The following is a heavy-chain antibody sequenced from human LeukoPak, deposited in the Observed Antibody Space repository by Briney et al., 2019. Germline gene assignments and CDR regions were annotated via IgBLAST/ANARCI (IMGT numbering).Heavy chain of an antibody. Sequence: SETLSLTCALYGGSFSGYYGSGMRHPPGGRLEWVGEINHNGSTNFNPSLKSRVTISVAMSKYQFYLKLSSVTAADTAVYYCARGRGVKYNYDRIYYFDYWGQGTLVIVSS. J-gene: IGHJ4*02. CDR2: INHNGST. CDR3: ARGRGVKYNYDRIYYFDY. CDR1: GGSFSGYY. D-gene: IGHD1-1*01. V-gene: IGHV4-34*01.